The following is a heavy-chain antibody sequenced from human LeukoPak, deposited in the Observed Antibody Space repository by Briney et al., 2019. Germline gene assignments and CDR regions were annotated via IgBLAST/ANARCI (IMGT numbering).Heavy chain of an antibody. J-gene: IGHJ4*02. CDR3: ARDPESSTSLEYGDY. CDR1: GFTLSNYW. Sequence: PGGSLRLSCAASGFTLSNYWVHWVRQAPGKGLVWVSRINSDGSSTSYADSVKGRFTISRDNAKNTLYLQMNSLRAEDTAVYYCARDPESSTSLEYGDYWGQGTLVTVSS. V-gene: IGHV3-74*01. CDR2: INSDGSST. D-gene: IGHD2-2*01.